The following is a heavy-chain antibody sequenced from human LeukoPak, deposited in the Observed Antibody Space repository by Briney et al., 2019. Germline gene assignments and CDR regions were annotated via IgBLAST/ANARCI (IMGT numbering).Heavy chain of an antibody. CDR3: AAMITFGGVIVMGAFDI. J-gene: IGHJ3*02. D-gene: IGHD3-16*02. CDR1: GFTFSSYS. V-gene: IGHV3-21*04. Sequence: GGSLRLSCAASGFTFSSYSMNWVRQAPGKGLEWVSSLSSSSSYIYYADSVKGRFTISRDNSKNTLYLQMNSLRAEDTAVYYCAAMITFGGVIVMGAFDIWGQGTMVTLSS. CDR2: LSSSSSYI.